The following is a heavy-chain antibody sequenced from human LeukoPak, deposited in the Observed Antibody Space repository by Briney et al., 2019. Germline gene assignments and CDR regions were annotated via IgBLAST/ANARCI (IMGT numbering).Heavy chain of an antibody. Sequence: PSETLSLTCTVSGASISNFYWNWIRQPPGKGLEWIGYFFYSGSTNYNPSLQSRVTISVDTSKNQFSLKLSSVTAADTAVYYCARDKGHYYDSSGAFDIWGQGTMVTVSS. CDR3: ARDKGHYYDSSGAFDI. J-gene: IGHJ3*02. V-gene: IGHV4-59*12. CDR1: GASISNFY. D-gene: IGHD3-22*01. CDR2: FFYSGST.